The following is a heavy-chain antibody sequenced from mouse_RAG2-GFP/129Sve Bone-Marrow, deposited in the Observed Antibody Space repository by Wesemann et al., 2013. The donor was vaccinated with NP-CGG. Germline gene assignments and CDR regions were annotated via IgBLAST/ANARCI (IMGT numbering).Heavy chain of an antibody. CDR2: IWWDDVR. J-gene: IGHJ4*01. V-gene: IGHV8-12*01. Sequence: EDIWWDDVRRYNPALKSRLTISKDTSSSQVFLKIASVDTADTATYYCARIYYDYDGYAMDYWGQGTSVTVSS. CDR3: ARIYYDYDGYAMDY. D-gene: IGHD2-4*01.